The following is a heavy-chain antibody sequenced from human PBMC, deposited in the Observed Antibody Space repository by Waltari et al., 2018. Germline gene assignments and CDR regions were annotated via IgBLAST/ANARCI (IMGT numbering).Heavy chain of an antibody. Sequence: QITLKESGPTLVKPTQTLTLTCTFSGFSLSTTGLGVGWIRQPPGKALECRALIYWNDDKRYSPSLKSRLTITKDTAKSQVVLTMTNMDPVDTATYYCAHIRPHANTWCLDYYAAWGQGTEVTVSS. CDR3: AHIRPHANTWCLDYYAA. CDR1: GFSLSTTGLG. V-gene: IGHV2-5*01. D-gene: IGHD2-15*01. CDR2: IYWNDDK. J-gene: IGHJ4*02.